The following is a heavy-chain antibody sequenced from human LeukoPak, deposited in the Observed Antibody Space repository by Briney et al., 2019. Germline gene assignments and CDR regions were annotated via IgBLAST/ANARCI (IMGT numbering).Heavy chain of an antibody. V-gene: IGHV1-18*01. J-gene: IGHJ6*03. CDR1: GYTFTSYG. CDR2: ISAYNGNT. D-gene: IGHD3-3*01. Sequence: ASVKVSCKASGYTFTSYGISWVRQAPGQGLEWMGWISAYNGNTNYAQKLQGRVTMTTDTSTSTAYMELRSLRSDDAAVYYCARGHYDFWSGQPDYYYMDVWGKGTTVTVSS. CDR3: ARGHYDFWSGQPDYYYMDV.